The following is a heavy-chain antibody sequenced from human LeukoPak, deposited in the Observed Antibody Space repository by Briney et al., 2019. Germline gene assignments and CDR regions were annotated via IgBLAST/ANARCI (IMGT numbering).Heavy chain of an antibody. Sequence: PGGSLRLSCAASGFTFSSYAMSWVRQAPGKGLEWLSAIGGSGGITYYADSVKGRFTISRDNSKNTLFLQMNSLRAEDTAVYYCAKTYGSYYIYWGQGTLVTVSS. J-gene: IGHJ4*02. V-gene: IGHV3-23*01. CDR3: AKTYGSYYIY. CDR1: GFTFSSYA. CDR2: IGGSGGIT. D-gene: IGHD1-26*01.